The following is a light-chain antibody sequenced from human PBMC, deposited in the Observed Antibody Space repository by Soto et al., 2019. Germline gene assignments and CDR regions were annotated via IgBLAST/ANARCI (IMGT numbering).Light chain of an antibody. Sequence: EIVLTQSPGTLSLSPGESATLLCRASHFVSSRSLAWYQQKPGQAPRLLIYDASTRDTGIPARFSGSGSGTDFTLTITRLEPEDFEVYYCQQRSNWPPTFGQGTKVDIK. CDR2: DAS. CDR1: HFVSSRS. CDR3: QQRSNWPPT. J-gene: IGKJ1*01. V-gene: IGKV3D-20*02.